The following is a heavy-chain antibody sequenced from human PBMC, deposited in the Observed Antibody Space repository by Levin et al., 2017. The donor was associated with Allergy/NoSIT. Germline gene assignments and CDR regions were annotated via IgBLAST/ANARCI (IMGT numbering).Heavy chain of an antibody. CDR3: ARWPPLLRSNDY. CDR2: IYYSGST. CDR1: GGSISSSSYY. J-gene: IGHJ4*02. Sequence: PSETLSLTCTVSGGSISSSSYYWGWIRQPPGKGLEWIGSIYYSGSTYYNPSLKSRVTISVDTSKNQFSLKLSSVTAADTAVYYCARWPPLLRSNDYWGQGTLVTVSS. V-gene: IGHV4-39*01. D-gene: IGHD2-21*01.